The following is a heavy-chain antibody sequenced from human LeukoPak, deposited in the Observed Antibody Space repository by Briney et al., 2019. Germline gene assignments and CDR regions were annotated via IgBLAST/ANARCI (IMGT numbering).Heavy chain of an antibody. CDR3: AREMDYYGSGSYYLFDP. CDR1: GYTFTSYG. D-gene: IGHD3-10*01. J-gene: IGHJ5*02. Sequence: ASVKVSCKASGYTFTSYGISWVRQAPGQGLEGMGWISAYNGNTNYAQKLQGRVTMTTDTSTSTAYMELRSLRADDTAVYYCAREMDYYGSGSYYLFDPWGQGTLVTVSS. CDR2: ISAYNGNT. V-gene: IGHV1-18*01.